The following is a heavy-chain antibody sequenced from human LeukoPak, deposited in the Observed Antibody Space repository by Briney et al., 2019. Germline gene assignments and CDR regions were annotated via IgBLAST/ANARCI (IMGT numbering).Heavy chain of an antibody. CDR2: IYSGGST. D-gene: IGHD4-17*01. J-gene: IGHJ4*02. Sequence: GGSLRLSCAACGFTVSSKYMSWVRQAPGKGLEWVSVIYSGGSTDYADSVKGRFTISRDNSENTLHLQMNSLRAEDTAVYYCARIPKTTYFDYWGQGTLVTLSS. CDR1: GFTVSSKY. V-gene: IGHV3-53*01. CDR3: ARIPKTTYFDY.